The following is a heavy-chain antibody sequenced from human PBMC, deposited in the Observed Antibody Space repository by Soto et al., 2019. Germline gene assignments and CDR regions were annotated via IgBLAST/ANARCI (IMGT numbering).Heavy chain of an antibody. CDR1: GFTFDEYT. D-gene: IGHD6-13*01. CDR3: AKGLVPRSIAAAGTH. Sequence: EVQLGESGGVVVQPGGSLRLSCAASGFTFDEYTMHWVRQAPGKGLEWVSLIRWDGGSTYYADSVKGRFTISRDNSKNFLYLQMNSLRTEDTALYYCAKGLVPRSIAAAGTHWGQGTLVTVSS. J-gene: IGHJ4*02. V-gene: IGHV3-43*01. CDR2: IRWDGGST.